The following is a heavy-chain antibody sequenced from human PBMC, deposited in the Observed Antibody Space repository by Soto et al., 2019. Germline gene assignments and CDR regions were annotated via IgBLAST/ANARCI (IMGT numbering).Heavy chain of an antibody. J-gene: IGHJ4*02. CDR1: GDSISSYY. Sequence: QVQLQESGPGLLKPSETLSLTCAVSGDSISSYYCMWIRQPPGKGLESIGYLYYGRSANYNPSLKSRVTSSVDTSRNQCSLTLRSMTAADTAVYYCALRSMAVVPEYWGQGTLVTVSS. V-gene: IGHV4-59*01. D-gene: IGHD3-22*01. CDR3: ALRSMAVVPEY. CDR2: LYYGRSA.